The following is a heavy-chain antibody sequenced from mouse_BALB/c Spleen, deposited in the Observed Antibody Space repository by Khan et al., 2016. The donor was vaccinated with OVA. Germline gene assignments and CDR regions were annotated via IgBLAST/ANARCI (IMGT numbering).Heavy chain of an antibody. Sequence: EVQLQESGGGLVQPGGSMKLSCVASGFTFSSDWMSWVRQSPEKGLEWVAEIRLKSDNYATHYAESVNGKFTISRDDSKSRLYLQMTSLRAEDTGIYYCTQLGRAYWGQGTLVTVSA. J-gene: IGHJ3*01. V-gene: IGHV6-6*02. CDR2: IRLKSDNYAT. CDR3: TQLGRAY. CDR1: GFTFSSDW. D-gene: IGHD4-1*02.